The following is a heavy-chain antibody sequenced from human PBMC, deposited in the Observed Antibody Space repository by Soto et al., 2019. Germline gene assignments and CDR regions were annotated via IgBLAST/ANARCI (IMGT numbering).Heavy chain of an antibody. CDR2: IIPIFGTA. Sequence: QVQLVQSGAEVKKPGSSVKVSCKASGGTFSSYAISWVRQAPGQGLEWMGGIIPIFGTANYAQKFQGRVTITADESTSTAYMELSSLRSEDTDVYYCARRGGAITSYYYYGMDVWGQGTTVTVSS. V-gene: IGHV1-69*12. CDR3: ARRGGAITSYYYYGMDV. D-gene: IGHD2-2*02. CDR1: GGTFSSYA. J-gene: IGHJ6*02.